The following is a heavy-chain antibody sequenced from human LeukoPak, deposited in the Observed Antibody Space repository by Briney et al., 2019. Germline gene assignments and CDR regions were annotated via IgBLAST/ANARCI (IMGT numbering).Heavy chain of an antibody. Sequence: PGGSLRLSCAASGFTFSSYGMSWVRQAPGKGLEWVSAISGSGGSTYYADSVKGRFTISRDNSKNTLYLQMNSLRAEDTAVYYCAKVRIYCSSTSCSKRGNFDYWGQGTLVTVSS. V-gene: IGHV3-23*01. D-gene: IGHD2-2*01. CDR2: ISGSGGST. CDR1: GFTFSSYG. J-gene: IGHJ4*02. CDR3: AKVRIYCSSTSCSKRGNFDY.